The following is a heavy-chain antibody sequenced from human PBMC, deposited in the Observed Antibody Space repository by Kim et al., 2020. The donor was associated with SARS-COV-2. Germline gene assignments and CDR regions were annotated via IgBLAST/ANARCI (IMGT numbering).Heavy chain of an antibody. CDR2: IYYSGST. V-gene: IGHV4-59*01. CDR1: GGSISSYY. Sequence: SETLSLTCTVSGGSISSYYWSWIRQPPGKGLEWIGYIYYSGSTNFNPSLKSRITISLDTSKNQFSLKLTSVTAADTAVYYCARVPFYGSGTYARADYYGMDVWGPGTTVIVSS. J-gene: IGHJ6*02. CDR3: ARVPFYGSGTYARADYYGMDV. D-gene: IGHD3-10*01.